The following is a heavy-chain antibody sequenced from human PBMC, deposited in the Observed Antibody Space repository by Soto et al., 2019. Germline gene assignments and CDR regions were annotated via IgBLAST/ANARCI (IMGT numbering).Heavy chain of an antibody. CDR1: GGSISSGDHY. CDR3: ARVPYYDFFSGYFPDGMDV. CDR2: IYYSGST. Sequence: PSETLSLTCTVSGGSISSGDHYWSWIRQPPGKGLEWIGHIYYSGSTHYNPSLKSRLIISIDTSKNQFSLKLSSVTAADTAVYYCARVPYYDFFSGYFPDGMDVWGQGTTVTVSS. J-gene: IGHJ6*02. D-gene: IGHD3-3*01. V-gene: IGHV4-30-4*01.